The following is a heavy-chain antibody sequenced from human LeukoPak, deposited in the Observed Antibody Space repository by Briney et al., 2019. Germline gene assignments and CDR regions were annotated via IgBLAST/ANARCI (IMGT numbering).Heavy chain of an antibody. V-gene: IGHV1-69*13. CDR3: AREDRYGSTYFDY. Sequence: ASVKVSCKASGGTFNNFAISWVRQAPGQGLEWVGGIIPMSGTANYAQKFQGRVTITADESTSTAYMELSSLRSEDTAVYYCAREDRYGSTYFDYWGQGTLVTVSS. CDR1: GGTFNNFA. J-gene: IGHJ4*02. D-gene: IGHD3-10*01. CDR2: IIPMSGTA.